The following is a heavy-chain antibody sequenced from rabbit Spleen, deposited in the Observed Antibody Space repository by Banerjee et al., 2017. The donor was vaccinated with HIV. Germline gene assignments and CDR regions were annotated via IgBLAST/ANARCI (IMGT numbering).Heavy chain of an antibody. CDR1: GFSFSRGYD. CDR2: IDSGSSGFT. V-gene: IGHV1S45*01. Sequence: QEQLVESGGGLVKPGASLTLTCKASGFSFSRGYDMCWVRQAPGKGLEWIACIDSGSSGFTYFATWAKGRFTCSKTSSTTVTLQMTSLTAADTATYFCARDLAGVIGWNFNLWGQGTLVTVS. D-gene: IGHD4-1*01. J-gene: IGHJ4*01. CDR3: ARDLAGVIGWNFNL.